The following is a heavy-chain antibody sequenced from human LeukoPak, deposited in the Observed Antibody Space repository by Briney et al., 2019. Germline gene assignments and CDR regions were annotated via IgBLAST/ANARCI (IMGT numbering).Heavy chain of an antibody. D-gene: IGHD3-3*01. V-gene: IGHV3-23*01. CDR3: AKDRTSIFGVVRASFDY. CDR1: GFTFSSYA. J-gene: IGHJ4*02. CDR2: ISGSGGST. Sequence: GGSLRLSCAASGFTFSSYAMSWVRQAPGKGVEWVSAISGSGGSTYYADSVKGRFTIPRDNSKNTLYLQMNSLRAEDTAVYYCAKDRTSIFGVVRASFDYWGQGTLVTVSS.